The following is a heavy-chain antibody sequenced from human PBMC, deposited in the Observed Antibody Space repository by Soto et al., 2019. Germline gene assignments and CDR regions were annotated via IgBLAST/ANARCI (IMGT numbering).Heavy chain of an antibody. V-gene: IGHV1-46*01. J-gene: IGHJ4*02. CDR1: GYTFTSYY. CDR2: INPSGGST. CDR3: ARSHDILTGYYKGFLGY. Sequence: ASVKVSCKASGYTFTSYYMHWVRQAPGQGLEKMGIINPSGGSTSYAQKFQGRDTMTRDTTTSSVYMELSSLRSEDTAVYYCARSHDILTGYYKGFLGYWGQGTLVTVSS. D-gene: IGHD3-9*01.